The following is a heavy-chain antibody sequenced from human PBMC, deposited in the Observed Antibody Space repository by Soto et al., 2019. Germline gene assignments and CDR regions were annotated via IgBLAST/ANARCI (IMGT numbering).Heavy chain of an antibody. CDR2: INTVNGDT. CDR1: GYTFTTYA. J-gene: IGHJ4*02. V-gene: IGHV1-3*04. CDR3: VTWAQLGFDY. D-gene: IGHD1-1*01. Sequence: QVQLVQSGAEVKKPGAPVKVSCKTSGYTFTTYAIHWVRQAPGQRLEWMGWINTVNGDTKYSQKFQGRITITRDTSAATVYMELSSLTSEDTAVYYCVTWAQLGFDYWGQGTLVTVSS.